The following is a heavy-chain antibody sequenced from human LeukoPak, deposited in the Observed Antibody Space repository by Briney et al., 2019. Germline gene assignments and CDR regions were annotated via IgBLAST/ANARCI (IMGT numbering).Heavy chain of an antibody. J-gene: IGHJ5*02. V-gene: IGHV1-18*01. CDR2: ISAYNGNT. D-gene: IGHD3-22*01. Sequence: ASVKVSCKASGYTFTSYGISWVRQAPGQGLEWMGWISAYNGNTNYAQKLQGRVTMTTDTSTSTAYMELRSLRSDDTAVYYCARDRSDYYDSSGYENWFDPWGQGPLVTVSS. CDR1: GYTFTSYG. CDR3: ARDRSDYYDSSGYENWFDP.